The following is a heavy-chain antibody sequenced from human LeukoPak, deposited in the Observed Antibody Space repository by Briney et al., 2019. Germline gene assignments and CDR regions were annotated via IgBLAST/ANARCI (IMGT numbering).Heavy chain of an antibody. J-gene: IGHJ4*02. V-gene: IGHV4-59*01. CDR3: AMNYYDSSGYYR. Sequence: SETLSLTCTVSGGSISSYYWSWIRQPPGKGLEWNGYIYYSGSTNYNPSLKSRVTISVDTSKNQFSLKLSSVTAADTAVYYCAMNYYDSSGYYRWGQGTLVTVSS. CDR1: GGSISSYY. D-gene: IGHD3-22*01. CDR2: IYYSGST.